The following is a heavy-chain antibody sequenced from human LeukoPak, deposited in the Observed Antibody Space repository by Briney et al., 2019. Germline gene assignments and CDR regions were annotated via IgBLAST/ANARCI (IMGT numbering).Heavy chain of an antibody. D-gene: IGHD3-22*01. J-gene: IGHJ4*02. CDR3: AKDKWYYDSSGCDY. CDR1: GFTFDDYA. V-gene: IGHV3-43*02. Sequence: GGSLRLSCAASGFTFDDYAMNWVRQAPGKGLEWVSLISGDGGSTYYADSVKGRFTISRDNSKNSLYLQMNSLRTEDTALYYCAKDKWYYDSSGCDYWGQGTLVTVSS. CDR2: ISGDGGST.